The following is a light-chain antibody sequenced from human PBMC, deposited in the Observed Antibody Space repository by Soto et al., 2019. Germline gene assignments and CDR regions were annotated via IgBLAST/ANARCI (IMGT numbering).Light chain of an antibody. V-gene: IGKV3-20*01. CDR2: GAS. CDR3: QQYGSSPPWT. J-gene: IGKJ1*01. Sequence: EIVLTQSPGTLSLSPVERATLSCRASQSVSSSYLAWYQQKPGQAPRLLIYGASSRATGIPDRFSGSGSGTDFTLTISRLEPEDFAVYYCQQYGSSPPWTFGQGTRWIS. CDR1: QSVSSSY.